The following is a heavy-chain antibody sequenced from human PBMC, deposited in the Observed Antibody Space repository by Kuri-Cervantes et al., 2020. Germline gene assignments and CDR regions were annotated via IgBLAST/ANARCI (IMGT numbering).Heavy chain of an antibody. J-gene: IGHJ3*02. CDR1: GFTVSSNP. D-gene: IGHD3-22*01. V-gene: IGHV3-53*01. CDR2: IYASGST. CDR3: AQYKDADYDSSGYYYDAFDI. Sequence: GESLKISCAASGFTVSSNPMNWVRQAPGKGLEWVSIIYASGSTYYADSVKGRFTISRDNSKNTLHLQMNSLRAEDTAVYYCAQYKDADYDSSGYYYDAFDIWGQGTMVTVSS.